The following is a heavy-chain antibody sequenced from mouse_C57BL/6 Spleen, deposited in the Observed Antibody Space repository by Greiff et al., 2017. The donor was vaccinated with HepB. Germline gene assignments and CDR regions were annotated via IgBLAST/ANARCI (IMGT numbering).Heavy chain of an antibody. J-gene: IGHJ4*01. Sequence: VQLQESGAELVRPGASVTLSCKASGYTFTDYEMHWVKQTPVHGLEWIGAIDPETGGTAYNQKFKGKAILTADKSSSTAYMELRSLTSEDSAVYYCTRGGGKEYYAMDYWGQGTSVTVSS. CDR1: GYTFTDYE. CDR2: IDPETGGT. V-gene: IGHV1-15*01. D-gene: IGHD1-1*02. CDR3: TRGGGKEYYAMDY.